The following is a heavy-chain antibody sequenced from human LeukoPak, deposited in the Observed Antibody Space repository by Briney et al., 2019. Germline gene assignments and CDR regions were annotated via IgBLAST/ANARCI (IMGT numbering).Heavy chain of an antibody. J-gene: IGHJ4*02. CDR1: GYRFTTYG. Sequence: ASVKVSCTASGYRFTTYGISWVRQAPGQGLEWMGWISAYNGNTKYAQNLQGRVSMTTDTSTSTAYMELRSLRPDDTAVYYCARDAGTVTVTVFFDYWGQGTLVTVSS. CDR2: ISAYNGNT. D-gene: IGHD4-17*01. V-gene: IGHV1-18*01. CDR3: ARDAGTVTVTVFFDY.